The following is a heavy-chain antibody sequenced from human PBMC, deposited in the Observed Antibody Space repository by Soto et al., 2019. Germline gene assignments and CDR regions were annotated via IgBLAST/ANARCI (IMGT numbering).Heavy chain of an antibody. CDR1: GFTFSSYA. J-gene: IGHJ4*02. CDR2: ISGSGGST. CDR3: AKAGLRYCSGGSCYFAY. V-gene: IGHV3-23*01. D-gene: IGHD2-15*01. Sequence: EVQLLESGGGLVQPGGSLRLSCAASGFTFSSYAMSWVRQAPGKGLEWVSAISGSGGSTYYADSVKGRFTISRDNSQNTLYLQMNSLGADDTAVYFCAKAGLRYCSGGSCYFAYWGQGTLVTVSS.